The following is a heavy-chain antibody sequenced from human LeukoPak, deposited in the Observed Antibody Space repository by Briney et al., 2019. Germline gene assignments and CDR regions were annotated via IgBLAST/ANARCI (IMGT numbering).Heavy chain of an antibody. D-gene: IGHD3-16*01. J-gene: IGHJ4*02. CDR3: ARARHDDLIDY. CDR1: GYSISSGYY. V-gene: IGHV4-38-2*01. Sequence: PSETLSLTCAVSGYSISSGYYWGWIRQPPGKGLEWIGSIYHSGSTYYNPSLKSRVTISVDTSKNQFSLKLSSVTAADTAVSYCARARHDDLIDYWGQGPLITVSA. CDR2: IYHSGST.